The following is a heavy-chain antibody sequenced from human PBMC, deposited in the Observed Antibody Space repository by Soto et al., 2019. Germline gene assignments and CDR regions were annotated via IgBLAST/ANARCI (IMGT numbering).Heavy chain of an antibody. J-gene: IGHJ4*01. Sequence: VQLVESGGGVVLPGRSVRLSCEVSGFTFSDFGLDWVRQAPGKGREWVAIISHDGSKRFYADSVKGRFTISRDNSKNTLYLQMSSLRPEDTALYYCAKTATYVDGYDTTGYSSEDYWCHGTLVTVSS. CDR2: ISHDGSKR. V-gene: IGHV3-30*18. CDR3: AKTATYVDGYDTTGYSSEDY. CDR1: GFTFSDFG. D-gene: IGHD3-22*01.